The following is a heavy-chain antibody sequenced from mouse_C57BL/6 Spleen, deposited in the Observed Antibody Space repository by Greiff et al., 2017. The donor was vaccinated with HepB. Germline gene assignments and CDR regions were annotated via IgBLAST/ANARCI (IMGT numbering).Heavy chain of an antibody. D-gene: IGHD1-1*01. CDR2: ISDGGSYT. CDR1: GFTFSSYA. J-gene: IGHJ2*01. V-gene: IGHV5-4*01. CDR3: ARYYGGFDY. Sequence: EVQVVESGGGLVKPGGSLKLSCAASGFTFSSYAMSWVRQTPEKRLEWVATISDGGSYTYYPDNVKGRFTISRDNAKNNLYLQMSHLKSEDTAMYYCARYYGGFDYWGQGTTLTVSS.